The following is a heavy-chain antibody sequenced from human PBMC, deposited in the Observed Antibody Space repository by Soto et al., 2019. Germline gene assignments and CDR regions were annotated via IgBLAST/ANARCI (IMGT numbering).Heavy chain of an antibody. CDR3: AKVGLNYDGSGYSTGNFDY. CDR2: ISGSGGST. J-gene: IGHJ4*02. CDR1: GFTFSSYT. Sequence: GSLRLSCAASGFTFSSYTMSWVRQAPGKGLEWVSAISGSGGSTYYADSVKGRFTISRDNSKNTLYLQMNSLRADDTAVYYCAKVGLNYDGSGYSTGNFDYWGQGTLVTVAS. D-gene: IGHD3-22*01. V-gene: IGHV3-23*01.